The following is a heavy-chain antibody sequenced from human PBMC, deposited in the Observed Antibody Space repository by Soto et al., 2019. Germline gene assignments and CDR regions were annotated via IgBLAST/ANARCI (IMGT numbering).Heavy chain of an antibody. CDR2: ISGYTGHT. CDR1: GYTFTRYG. CDR3: ARRHGLGAFDI. D-gene: IGHD3-10*01. J-gene: IGHJ3*02. Sequence: QVQLVQSGAEVKKPGASVKVSCKAPGYTFTRYGITWVRQAPGQGLEWMGWISGYTGHTNTAQKLQGRVTMTTDTSTSTAYMELRSLKSDDTAVYYCARRHGLGAFDIWGQGTMVTVSS. V-gene: IGHV1-18*04.